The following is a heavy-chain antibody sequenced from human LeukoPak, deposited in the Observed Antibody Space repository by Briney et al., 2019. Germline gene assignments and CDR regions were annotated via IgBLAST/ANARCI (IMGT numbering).Heavy chain of an antibody. CDR1: GGSISSYY. CDR3: ARGRYYYDSSGYYYFDY. D-gene: IGHD3-22*01. V-gene: IGHV4-59*01. CDR2: IYYSGST. J-gene: IGHJ4*02. Sequence: SETLSLTCTVSGGSISSYYWSWIRQPPGKGPEWIGYIYYSGSTNYNPSLKSRVTVSVDTSKNQFSLKLSSVTAADTAVYYCARGRYYYDSSGYYYFDYWGQGTLVTVSS.